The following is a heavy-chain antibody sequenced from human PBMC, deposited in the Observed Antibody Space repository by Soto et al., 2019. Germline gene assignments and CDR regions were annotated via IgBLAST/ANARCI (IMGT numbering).Heavy chain of an antibody. Sequence: GGSLRLSCAASGFTFSSYSMNWVRQAPGKGLEWVSYISSSSSTIYYADSVKGRFTISRDNAKNSLYLQMNSLRDEDTAVYYCARDLTSETYSGSYYLIGSEGDYYYGMDVWGQGTTVTVSS. V-gene: IGHV3-48*02. J-gene: IGHJ6*02. CDR3: ARDLTSETYSGSYYLIGSEGDYYYGMDV. CDR1: GFTFSSYS. CDR2: ISSSSSTI. D-gene: IGHD1-26*01.